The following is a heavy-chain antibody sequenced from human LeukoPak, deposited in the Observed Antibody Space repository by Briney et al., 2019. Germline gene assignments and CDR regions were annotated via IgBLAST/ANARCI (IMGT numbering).Heavy chain of an antibody. CDR3: TLYNF. CDR1: GYTFTNHE. J-gene: IGHJ4*02. Sequence: ASVKLSCKASGYTFTNHEMNWVRQAPGQSLEWMGGINAGNGDTKYSQEFQGRVTISRDTSANTAYMELSNLRSEDMGVYYCTLYNFWGQGTLVTVSS. D-gene: IGHD3/OR15-3a*01. V-gene: IGHV1-3*03. CDR2: INAGNGDT.